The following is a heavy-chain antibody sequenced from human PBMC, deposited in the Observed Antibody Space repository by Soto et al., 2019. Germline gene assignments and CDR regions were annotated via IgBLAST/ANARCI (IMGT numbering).Heavy chain of an antibody. CDR3: ARDEGGYDILTGYYKAHHFDQ. Sequence: QVQLVQSGAEVKKPGDSVKVSCKASGYTFGHFYITWVRQAPGQGLEWMGAISPHNRNTNYAEKFRGRVTMTTDTSPTTAYMELRSLRSDDTAVYYCARDEGGYDILTGYYKAHHFDQWGQGALVTVSS. D-gene: IGHD3-9*01. CDR1: GYTFGHFY. J-gene: IGHJ4*02. V-gene: IGHV1-18*01. CDR2: ISPHNRNT.